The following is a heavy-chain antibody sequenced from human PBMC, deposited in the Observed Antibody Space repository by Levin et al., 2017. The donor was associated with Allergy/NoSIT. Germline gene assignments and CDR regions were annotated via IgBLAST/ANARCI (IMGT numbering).Heavy chain of an antibody. D-gene: IGHD2-2*02. CDR2: ISGSGGST. J-gene: IGHJ6*02. V-gene: IGHV3-23*01. CDR3: AKGIAPQEYCSSTSCYSMGMDV. CDR1: GFTFSSYA. Sequence: GGSLRLSCAASGFTFSSYAMSWVRQAPGKGLEWVSAISGSGGSTYYADSVKGRFTISRDNSKNTLYPQMNSLRAEDTAVYYCAKGIAPQEYCSSTSCYSMGMDVWGQGTTVTVSS.